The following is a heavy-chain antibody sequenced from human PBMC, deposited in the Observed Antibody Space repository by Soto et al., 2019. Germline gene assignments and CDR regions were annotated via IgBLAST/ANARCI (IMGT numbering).Heavy chain of an antibody. J-gene: IGHJ4*02. D-gene: IGHD5-12*01. CDR3: ARSRDGYNLNPIDQ. Sequence: QVQLQVSGPGLVKPSATLSLSCTVSTGSTNSFYWSWIRQPPGKGLQWLGYFFYTGCTNHNPSLKSQVTISLDMSSNQFSLRLSSVTAADTAMYYCARSRDGYNLNPIDQWGQGLLVTVSS. V-gene: IGHV4-59*01. CDR2: FFYTGCT. CDR1: TGSTNSFY.